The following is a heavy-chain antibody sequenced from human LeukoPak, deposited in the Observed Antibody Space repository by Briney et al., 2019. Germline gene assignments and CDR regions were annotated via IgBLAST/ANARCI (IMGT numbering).Heavy chain of an antibody. D-gene: IGHD5-24*01. CDR1: CRSISSGSYH. CDR3: ARLRDGYNGGGVDY. CDR2: IYTSGST. V-gene: IGHV4-61*02. J-gene: IGHJ4*02. Sequence: SETLSLTCSVWCRSISSGSYHWSWIRQPAGKGLEWIGRIYTSGSTNYNPSLKSRVTISGETSKNQFSLKLSSVTAADTAVYYCARLRDGYNGGGVDYWGQGTLVTVSS.